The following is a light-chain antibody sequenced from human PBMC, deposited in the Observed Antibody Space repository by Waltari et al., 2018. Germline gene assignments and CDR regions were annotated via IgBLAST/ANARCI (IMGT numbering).Light chain of an antibody. CDR3: QTWDTDNHVV. Sequence: QLVLTQSPSASASLGASVKLTCTLSSRHSNYAIAWHQQQPKKGPRYLMKLNRDGSHTRGDGIPVRFSCSSSGAERFLTSARLQSEDEADYYCQTWDTDNHVVFGGGTKLIVL. J-gene: IGLJ2*01. V-gene: IGLV4-69*01. CDR2: LNRDGSH. CDR1: SRHSNYA.